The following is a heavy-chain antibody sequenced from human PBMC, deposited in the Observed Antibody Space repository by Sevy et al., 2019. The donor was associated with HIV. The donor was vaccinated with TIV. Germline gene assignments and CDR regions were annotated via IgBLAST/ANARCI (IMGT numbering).Heavy chain of an antibody. J-gene: IGHJ3*01. CDR1: GFTFSSYS. V-gene: IGHV3-21*01. CDR2: VSSSSSYI. Sequence: GESLKISCAASGFTFSSYSMNWVRQAPGKGLQWVSSVSSSSSYIYYADSVRGRFTISRDNVKNSLYLQMNSLRAEDTAVYYCARDLHNDNGDYRSKHDAFEVRGQGTMVTVSS. CDR3: ARDLHNDNGDYRSKHDAFEV. D-gene: IGHD4-17*01.